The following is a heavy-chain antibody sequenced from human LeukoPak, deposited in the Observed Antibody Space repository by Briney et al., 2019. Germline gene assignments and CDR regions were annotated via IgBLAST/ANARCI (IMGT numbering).Heavy chain of an antibody. CDR3: ARDYYYDSSGYYYETDY. D-gene: IGHD3-22*01. Sequence: SETLSLTCTVSDDSITIYYWTWIRQPPGKGLEWIGYIDHTGITNYNPSLNSRVTISRDTSKNHFSLELSSATAADTAVYYCARDYYYDSSGYYYETDYWGQGTLVTVSS. CDR2: IDHTGIT. J-gene: IGHJ4*02. CDR1: DDSITIYY. V-gene: IGHV4-59*01.